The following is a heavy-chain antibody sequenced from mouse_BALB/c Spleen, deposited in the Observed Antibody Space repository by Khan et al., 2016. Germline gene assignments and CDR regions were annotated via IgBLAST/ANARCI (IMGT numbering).Heavy chain of an antibody. CDR2: INPNIGGT. J-gene: IGHJ3*01. CDR3: ARGRFAF. V-gene: IGHV1-22*01. Sequence: VQLQQSGPELVKPGASVKISCKTSGYTFTDYTIHWVKQSHGESLEWIGNINPNIGGTSYNQNFKGKATLTVDKSSTTAYMELRSLTSEGSAIXFCARGRFAFWGQGTLVTASA. CDR1: GYTFTDYT.